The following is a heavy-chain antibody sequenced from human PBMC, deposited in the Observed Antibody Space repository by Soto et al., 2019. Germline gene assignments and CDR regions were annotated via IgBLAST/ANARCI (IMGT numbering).Heavy chain of an antibody. V-gene: IGHV2-70*01. CDR1: GFALSTSGMC. CDR3: ARIQYDSSGYYIDY. CDR2: IDWDDDK. J-gene: IGHJ4*02. Sequence: ESGPTLVNPTPTLTLTCTFSGFALSTSGMCVSWIRQPPGKALEWLALIDWDDDKYYSTSLKTRLTISKDTSKNQVVLTMTNMDPVDTATYYCARIQYDSSGYYIDYWGQGTLVTVSS. D-gene: IGHD3-22*01.